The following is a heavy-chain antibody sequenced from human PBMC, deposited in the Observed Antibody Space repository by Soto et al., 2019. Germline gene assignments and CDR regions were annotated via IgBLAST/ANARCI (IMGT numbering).Heavy chain of an antibody. CDR3: ARRRYCGYDCYHKHYYGMDV. D-gene: IGHD2-21*02. CDR1: GDTFISYI. J-gene: IGHJ6*02. CDR2: VIPVLTTT. Sequence: QVQLVQSGAEVKKPGSSGRGSCRSSGDTFISYIVNWLRLAPGRGLEWMGRVIPVLTTTDYAQNFRGRVTGSADSSTNTVYLDLSSLRSDDTAVYYCARRRYCGYDCYHKHYYGMDVWGQGSLVTVAS. V-gene: IGHV1-69*08.